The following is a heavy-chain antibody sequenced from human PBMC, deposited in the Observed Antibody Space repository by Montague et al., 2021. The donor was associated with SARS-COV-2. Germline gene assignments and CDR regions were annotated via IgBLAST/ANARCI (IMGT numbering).Heavy chain of an antibody. J-gene: IGHJ4*02. CDR2: VYHSGRS. Sequence: SETLSLTCSVSCASIISNTFFWAWIRQSPGKGLEWIGSVYHSGRSYFNPSLKSRVTISVDTSKNQFSLRLTSVTAADTAVYFCAGGQRQIDSNGPRIDYWGQGGLVTVAS. CDR1: CASIISNTFF. CDR3: AGGQRQIDSNGPRIDY. D-gene: IGHD3-22*01. V-gene: IGHV4-39*07.